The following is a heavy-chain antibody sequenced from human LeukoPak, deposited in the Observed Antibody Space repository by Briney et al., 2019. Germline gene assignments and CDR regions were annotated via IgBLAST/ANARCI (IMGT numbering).Heavy chain of an antibody. Sequence: ASVKVSCKASGYSFTGYYMHWVRQAPGQGLEWMGWINPNSGGTNYAQKFQGRVTMTRDTSISTAYMELSRLRSDDTAVYYCARGPYGSGSYPDYWGQGTLVTVSS. CDR3: ARGPYGSGSYPDY. CDR1: GYSFTGYY. D-gene: IGHD3-10*01. V-gene: IGHV1-2*02. CDR2: INPNSGGT. J-gene: IGHJ4*02.